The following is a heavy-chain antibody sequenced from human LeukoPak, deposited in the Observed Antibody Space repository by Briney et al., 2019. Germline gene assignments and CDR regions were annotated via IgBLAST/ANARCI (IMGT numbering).Heavy chain of an antibody. J-gene: IGHJ6*02. CDR1: GGSIRSGSYY. CDR3: ARGLVVPAVILYYYYGMDV. CDR2: IYTSGST. V-gene: IGHV4-61*02. D-gene: IGHD2-2*01. Sequence: SETLSHTCTVSGGSIRSGSYYWSWIRQPAGKGLEWIGRIYTSGSTNYNPSLKSRVTISVDTSKNQFSLKLSSVTAADTAVYYCARGLVVPAVILYYYYGMDVWGQGTTVTVSS.